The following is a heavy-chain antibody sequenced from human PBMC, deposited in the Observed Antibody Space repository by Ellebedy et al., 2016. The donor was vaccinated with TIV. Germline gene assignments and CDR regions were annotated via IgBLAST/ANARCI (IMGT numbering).Heavy chain of an antibody. Sequence: SETLSLTCAVYGGSFSGYYWSWVRQPPGKGLEWIGEVNQSGRTNYHPSLKSRVTISVDTSKNQFSLRLSSVTAAETAVYYCAEGISGWYYFDYWGQGTLVTVSS. CDR3: AEGISGWYYFDY. D-gene: IGHD6-19*01. CDR1: GGSFSGYY. V-gene: IGHV4-34*01. J-gene: IGHJ4*02. CDR2: VNQSGRT.